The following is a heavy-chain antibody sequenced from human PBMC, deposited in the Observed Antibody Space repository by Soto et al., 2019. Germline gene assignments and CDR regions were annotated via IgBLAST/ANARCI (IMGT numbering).Heavy chain of an antibody. CDR1: GYTFTNYG. CDR2: ISGYNGNT. J-gene: IGHJ6*02. V-gene: IGHV1-18*01. Sequence: QVQVVQSGDEVKKPGASVKVSCKASGYTFTNYGFSWVRQAPGQGLERMGWISGYNGNTKYAEKFQGRVTMTTDTSTSTAHMELRSLRSDETSVYYCAREGQAPYYYYGMDVWGQGTAVTVSS. CDR3: AREGQAPYYYYGMDV.